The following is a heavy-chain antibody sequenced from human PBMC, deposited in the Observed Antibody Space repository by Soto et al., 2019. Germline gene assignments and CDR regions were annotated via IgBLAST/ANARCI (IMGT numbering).Heavy chain of an antibody. CDR2: IDPSDSYT. J-gene: IGHJ6*02. V-gene: IGHV5-10-1*01. D-gene: IGHD3-10*01. CDR1: GYSFTSYW. Sequence: GESLKISCKGSGYSFTSYWISWVRQMPGKGLEWMGMIDPSDSYTNYSPSFQGHVTISADKSIGTAYLQWSSLKASDTAMYYCARGGVRGVPPNYYYYYGMDVWGQGTTVTVSS. CDR3: ARGGVRGVPPNYYYYYGMDV.